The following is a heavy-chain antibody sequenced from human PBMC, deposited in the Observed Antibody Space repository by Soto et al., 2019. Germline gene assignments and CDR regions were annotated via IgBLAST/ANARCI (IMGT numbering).Heavy chain of an antibody. Sequence: QVQLVQSGAEVKKPGASVKVSCKASGYTFSSYAMYWVRQAPGQRLEWMGWINVGNGNTKYSQKFQGRVTITRDTSASTDYMELSSLRSEDTAVYYCPREHSSSWYGDYWGQGTLVTVSS. CDR1: GYTFSSYA. CDR3: PREHSSSWYGDY. D-gene: IGHD6-13*01. J-gene: IGHJ4*02. V-gene: IGHV1-3*01. CDR2: INVGNGNT.